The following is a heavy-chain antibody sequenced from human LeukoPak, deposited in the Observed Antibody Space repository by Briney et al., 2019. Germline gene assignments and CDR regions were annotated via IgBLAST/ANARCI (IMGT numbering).Heavy chain of an antibody. Sequence: ASVKVSCKVSGYTLTELSMHWVRQAPGKGLEWMGGFDPEDGETIYAQKFQGRVTMTEDTSTDTAYMELSSLRSEDTAVYYCATGGVLSSGYDRFVYWGQGTLVTVSS. D-gene: IGHD5-12*01. J-gene: IGHJ4*02. V-gene: IGHV1-24*01. CDR3: ATGGVLSSGYDRFVY. CDR1: GYTLTELS. CDR2: FDPEDGET.